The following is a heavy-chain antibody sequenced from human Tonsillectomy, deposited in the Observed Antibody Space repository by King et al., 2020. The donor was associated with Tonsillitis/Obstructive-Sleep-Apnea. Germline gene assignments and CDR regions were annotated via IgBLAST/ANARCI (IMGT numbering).Heavy chain of an antibody. V-gene: IGHV1-18*01. Sequence: QLVQSGAEVKKPGASVKVSCKASGYTFSSYGIIWVRQAPGQGLEWMGWISVYKDNTNYAQKFQGRVTMTTDTSTSTAYMELRSLRSDDTALYYCARGPRYCSSTSCYKDYYYCMDVWGKGTTVTVSS. CDR1: GYTFSSYG. J-gene: IGHJ6*03. D-gene: IGHD2-2*02. CDR3: ARGPRYCSSTSCYKDYYYCMDV. CDR2: ISVYKDNT.